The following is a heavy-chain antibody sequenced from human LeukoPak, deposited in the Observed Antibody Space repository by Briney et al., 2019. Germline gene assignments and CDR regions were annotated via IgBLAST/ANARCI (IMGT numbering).Heavy chain of an antibody. Sequence: PGGSLRLSCAASGFTFSSYSMNWVRQAPGKGLEWVSSISSSSSYIYYADSVKGRFTISRDNAKNSLYLQMNSLRAEDTAVYYCARVRYSSGWYQAAAFDIWGQGTMVTVSS. CDR3: ARVRYSSGWYQAAAFDI. CDR2: ISSSSSYI. J-gene: IGHJ3*02. V-gene: IGHV3-21*01. D-gene: IGHD6-19*01. CDR1: GFTFSSYS.